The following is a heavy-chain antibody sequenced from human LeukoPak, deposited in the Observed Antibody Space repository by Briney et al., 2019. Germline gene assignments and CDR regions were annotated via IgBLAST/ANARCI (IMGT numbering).Heavy chain of an antibody. D-gene: IGHD4-17*01. CDR2: ILYDGSNK. CDR1: GFTFSSYA. Sequence: GGSLRLSCAASGFTFSSYAMHWVRQAPGKGLEWLAIILYDGSNKYYADSVKGRFTISRDNSKNTLYLQMNSLRAEDTAVYYCARVGDYGDFDYWSQGTLVTVSS. J-gene: IGHJ4*02. CDR3: ARVGDYGDFDY. V-gene: IGHV3-30*04.